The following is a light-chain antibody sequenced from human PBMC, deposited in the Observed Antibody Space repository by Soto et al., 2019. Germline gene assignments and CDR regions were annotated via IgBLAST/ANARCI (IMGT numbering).Light chain of an antibody. CDR3: SSYTSSSTHNYV. J-gene: IGLJ1*01. V-gene: IGLV2-14*01. CDR2: DVS. Sequence: ALTQPASVSGSPGQSITISCTGTSSDVGGYNYVSWYQQHPGKATKLMIYDVSNRPSGVSNRFSGSKSGNTASLTISGLQAEDEADYYCSSYTSSSTHNYVFGTGTKVTVL. CDR1: SSDVGGYNY.